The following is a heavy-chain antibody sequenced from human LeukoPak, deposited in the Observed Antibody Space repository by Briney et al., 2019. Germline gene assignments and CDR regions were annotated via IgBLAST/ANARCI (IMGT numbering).Heavy chain of an antibody. CDR2: ISGTGDRT. J-gene: IGHJ4*02. D-gene: IGHD6-13*01. Sequence: GGSLRLSCAASGFAFSSYAMSWVRQAPGKGLEWVSSISGTGDRTYYADSVKGRFTISRDNSKNTLDLQMNSLRADDTAVYYCARDWYSNYWYLNLWGQGTLVTVSA. CDR3: ARDWYSNYWYLNL. CDR1: GFAFSSYA. V-gene: IGHV3-23*01.